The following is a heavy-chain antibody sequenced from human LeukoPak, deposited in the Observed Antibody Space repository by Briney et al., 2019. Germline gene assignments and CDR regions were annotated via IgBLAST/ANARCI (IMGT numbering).Heavy chain of an antibody. CDR2: ISGSGGST. D-gene: IGHD6-13*01. CDR1: GFTFSNYA. Sequence: GGSLRLSCAASGFTFSNYAMSWVRQAPGKGLEWVSAISGSGGSTYYADSVKGRFTISRVNSKNTLYLQMNSLRAEDTAVYYCAKDATGIAAAGTGGYWGQGTLVTVSS. V-gene: IGHV3-23*01. J-gene: IGHJ4*02. CDR3: AKDATGIAAAGTGGY.